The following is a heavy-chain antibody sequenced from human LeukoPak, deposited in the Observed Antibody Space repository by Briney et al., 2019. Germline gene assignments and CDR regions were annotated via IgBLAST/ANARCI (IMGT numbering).Heavy chain of an antibody. CDR3: VRHQTPHGNFDY. CDR2: IKQDGNEK. CDR1: GFTFSSYW. J-gene: IGHJ4*02. V-gene: IGHV3-7*03. Sequence: QAGGPLRLSCAASGFTFSSYWMTWVRQAPGEGLEWVANIKQDGNEKYYVDSVRGRFTISRDNAKNSLYLQMNSLRAEDTAVYYCVRHQTPHGNFDYWGQGTLVTVSS. D-gene: IGHD1-26*01.